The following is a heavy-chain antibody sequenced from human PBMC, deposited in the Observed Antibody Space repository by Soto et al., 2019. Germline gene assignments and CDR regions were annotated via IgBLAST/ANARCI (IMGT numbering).Heavy chain of an antibody. V-gene: IGHV4-34*01. J-gene: IGHJ6*03. Sequence: SETLSLTCAVYGGSFSGYYWSWIRQPPGKGLEWIGEINHSGSTNYNPSLKSRVTISVDTSKNQFSLKLSSVTAADTAVYYCAMGRLRSIPPGAYYYYYMDVWGKGTTVTVSS. CDR3: AMGRLRSIPPGAYYYYYMDV. CDR2: INHSGST. CDR1: GGSFSGYY. D-gene: IGHD5-12*01.